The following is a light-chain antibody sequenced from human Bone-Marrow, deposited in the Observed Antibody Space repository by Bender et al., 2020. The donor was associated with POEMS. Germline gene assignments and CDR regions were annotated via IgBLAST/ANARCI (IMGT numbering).Light chain of an antibody. CDR3: SAWDDSLSGWV. Sequence: QSVLTQPPSVSGAPGQRVTISCSGSTSNIERTYVYWYQQLPGTAPKLLISRNHQRPSGVPDRFSGSKSGTSASLAISGLRSEDEGLYYCSAWDDSLSGWVFGGGTKLTVL. J-gene: IGLJ3*02. CDR2: RNH. V-gene: IGLV1-47*01. CDR1: TSNIERTY.